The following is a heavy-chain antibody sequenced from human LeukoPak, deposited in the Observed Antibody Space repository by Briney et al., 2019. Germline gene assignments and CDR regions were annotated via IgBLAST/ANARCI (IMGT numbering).Heavy chain of an antibody. V-gene: IGHV3-23*01. Sequence: QTEGSLRLSCAASGFTVSSYAMSWVRQAPGKGLEWVSAISGSGGSTYYADSVKGRFTISRDNSKNTLYLQMSSLRAEDTAVYYCAKDGVAVAYDAFDIWGQGTMVTVSS. CDR1: GFTVSSYA. CDR2: ISGSGGST. D-gene: IGHD6-19*01. CDR3: AKDGVAVAYDAFDI. J-gene: IGHJ3*02.